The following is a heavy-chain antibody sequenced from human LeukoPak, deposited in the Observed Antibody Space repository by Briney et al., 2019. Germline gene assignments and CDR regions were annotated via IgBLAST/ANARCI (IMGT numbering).Heavy chain of an antibody. Sequence: GGSLRLSCAASGFTFSSYGMHWVRQAPGKGLEWVAFIRYDGSNKYYGDSVKGRFTISRDNSKNTLYLQMNSLRAEDTAVYYCAKGYDSRGYYPHFDYWGQGTLVTVSS. CDR1: GFTFSSYG. D-gene: IGHD3-22*01. CDR2: IRYDGSNK. V-gene: IGHV3-30*02. J-gene: IGHJ4*02. CDR3: AKGYDSRGYYPHFDY.